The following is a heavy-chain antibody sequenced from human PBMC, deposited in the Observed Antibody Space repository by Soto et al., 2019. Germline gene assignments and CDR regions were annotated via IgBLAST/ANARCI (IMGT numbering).Heavy chain of an antibody. J-gene: IGHJ3*02. CDR1: GITFSNYM. CDR2: ITAGGDGT. V-gene: IGHV3-23*01. D-gene: IGHD2-15*01. Sequence: EVQVLESGGGLVQPGGSLRLSCEASGITFSNYMMTWIRQAPGKGLEWGSTITAGGDGTYYADSVKGRFTMSRETSINTLYFQMNSLRAEDTAVYYCAPHVYCSGGSCQYDAFAIRGQGTMVTVSS. CDR3: APHVYCSGGSCQYDAFAI.